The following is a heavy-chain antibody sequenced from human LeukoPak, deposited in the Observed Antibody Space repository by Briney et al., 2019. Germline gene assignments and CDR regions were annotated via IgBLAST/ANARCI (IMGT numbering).Heavy chain of an antibody. J-gene: IGHJ6*03. Sequence: GGSLRLSCAASGFTFSSYAMSSVRPAPGKGLEWVSAISGSGGSTYYADSVKGRFTNSRDNYKNTLYLQMNSLRAEDTAVYYCAKTAYYYMDVWGKGTTVTVSS. V-gene: IGHV3-23*01. CDR2: ISGSGGST. D-gene: IGHD2-21*02. CDR1: GFTFSSYA. CDR3: AKTAYYYMDV.